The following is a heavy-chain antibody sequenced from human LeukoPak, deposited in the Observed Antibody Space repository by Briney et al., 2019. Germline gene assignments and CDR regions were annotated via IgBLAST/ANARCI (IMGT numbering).Heavy chain of an antibody. CDR1: GGSISSYY. CDR2: IYDSGRT. D-gene: IGHD6-19*01. CDR3: AREVAVAWYWFDP. J-gene: IGHJ5*02. Sequence: SSETLSLTCTVSGGSISSYYWAWVRQPAGKGLEWIGRIYDSGRTNYCPSLKSRVTISLDKSKNQFSLKLNSVTAADTAVYYCAREVAVAWYWFDPWGQGILVTVSS. V-gene: IGHV4-4*07.